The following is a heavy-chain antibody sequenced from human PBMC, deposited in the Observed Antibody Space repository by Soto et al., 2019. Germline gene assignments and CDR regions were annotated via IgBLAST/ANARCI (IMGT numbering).Heavy chain of an antibody. CDR3: GRDQTYCSGGSCLYGMDV. D-gene: IGHD2-15*01. CDR2: IYSGGST. V-gene: IGHV3-53*01. Sequence: GGSLRLSCAASGFTVSSNYMSWVRQAPGKGLEWVSVIYSGGSTYYADSVKGRFTISRDNSKNTLYLQMNSLRAEDTAVYYGGRDQTYCSGGSCLYGMDVWGQGTTVTVSS. J-gene: IGHJ6*02. CDR1: GFTVSSNY.